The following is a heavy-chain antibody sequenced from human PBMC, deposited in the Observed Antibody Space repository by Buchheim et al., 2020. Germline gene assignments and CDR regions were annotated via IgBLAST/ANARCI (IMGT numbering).Heavy chain of an antibody. CDR1: GFTFSSYW. J-gene: IGHJ4*02. Sequence: EVRLVESGGGLVQPGGSLRPSCAASGFTFSSYWMSWVRQAPGKGLEWVANIKQDGSEKYYVDSVKGRFTISRDNAKNSLYLQMNSLRAEDTAVYYCARAYYDSSGYYGYYFDYWGQGTL. D-gene: IGHD3-22*01. V-gene: IGHV3-7*03. CDR2: IKQDGSEK. CDR3: ARAYYDSSGYYGYYFDY.